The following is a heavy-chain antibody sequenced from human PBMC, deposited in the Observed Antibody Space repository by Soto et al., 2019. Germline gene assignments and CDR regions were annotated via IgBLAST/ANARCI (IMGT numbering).Heavy chain of an antibody. CDR2: IYSSGTT. CDR3: ARDRIVGTSYFDY. D-gene: IGHD1-26*01. J-gene: IGHJ4*02. V-gene: IGHV4-4*07. CDR1: GGSINSFY. Sequence: QVQLQESGPGLVKPSETLSLSYTVSGGSINSFYWSWIRQPAGKGLEWIGRIYSSGTTNYNPSLKSRVTMSVDTSKNQFSLKLSSVTAADTALYFCARDRIVGTSYFDYWGQGTLVTVSA.